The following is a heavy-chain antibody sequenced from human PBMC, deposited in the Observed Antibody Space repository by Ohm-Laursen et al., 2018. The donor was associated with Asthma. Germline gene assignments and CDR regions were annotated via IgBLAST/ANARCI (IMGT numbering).Heavy chain of an antibody. D-gene: IGHD4-17*01. CDR2: IYYSGST. Sequence: TLSLTCAVSGGSISSGDYYWSWIRQPPGKGLEWIGYIYYSGSTYYNPSLKSRVTISVDTSKNQFSLKLSSVTAADTAVYYCARDWFGYGDSLWGQGTLVTVSS. CDR1: GGSISSGDYY. CDR3: ARDWFGYGDSL. V-gene: IGHV4-30-4*01. J-gene: IGHJ4*02.